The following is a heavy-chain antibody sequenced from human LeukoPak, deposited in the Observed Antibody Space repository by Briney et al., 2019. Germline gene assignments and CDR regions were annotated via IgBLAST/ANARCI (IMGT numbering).Heavy chain of an antibody. Sequence: GGSLRLSCVASGFTFSNAWMSWVRQAPGEGREWVGRIKSKTDGGTTDYAAPGNGRFIISRDDSKNTMYLQMSSLKTEDTAVYYCTTVVVPVAIRYWNFDLWGRGTLVTVSS. J-gene: IGHJ2*01. CDR2: IKSKTDGGTT. V-gene: IGHV3-15*01. D-gene: IGHD2-2*02. CDR1: GFTFSNAW. CDR3: TTVVVPVAIRYWNFDL.